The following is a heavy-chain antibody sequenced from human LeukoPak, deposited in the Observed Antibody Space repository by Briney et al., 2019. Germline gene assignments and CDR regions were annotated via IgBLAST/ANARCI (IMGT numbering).Heavy chain of an antibody. V-gene: IGHV3-53*01. D-gene: IGHD6-13*01. CDR3: ARGQRHSSSWYGPDAFDI. CDR1: GFTVSSNY. CDR2: IYSGGST. Sequence: PGGSLRLSCAASGFTVSSNYMSGVRQAPGKGLEWVSVIYSGGSTYYADSVKGRFTISRDNSKNTLYLQMNSLRAEDTAVYYCARGQRHSSSWYGPDAFDIWGQGTMVTVSS. J-gene: IGHJ3*02.